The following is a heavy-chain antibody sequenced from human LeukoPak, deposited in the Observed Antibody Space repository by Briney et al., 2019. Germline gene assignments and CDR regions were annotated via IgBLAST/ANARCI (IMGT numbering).Heavy chain of an antibody. CDR3: ARNYYGMDV. CDR2: IYHSGST. Sequence: SETLSLTCAVSGGSISSGGYSWSWIRQPPGKGLEWIGYIYHSGSTYYNPCLKSRVTISVDRSKNQFSLKLSSVTAADTAVYYCARNYYGMDVWGQGTTVTVSS. V-gene: IGHV4-30-2*01. CDR1: GGSISSGGYS. J-gene: IGHJ6*02.